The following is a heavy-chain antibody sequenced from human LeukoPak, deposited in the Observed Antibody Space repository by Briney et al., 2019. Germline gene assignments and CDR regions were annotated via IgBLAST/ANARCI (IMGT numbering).Heavy chain of an antibody. V-gene: IGHV1-69*13. D-gene: IGHD3-16*02. Sequence: SVKVSCKASGGTFSSYAISWVRQAPGQGLEWMGGIIPIFGTANYAQKFQGRATITADESTSTAYMELRSLRSDDTAVYYCARDNDYVWGSYRYPGYWGQGTLVTVPS. J-gene: IGHJ4*02. CDR3: ARDNDYVWGSYRYPGY. CDR1: GGTFSSYA. CDR2: IIPIFGTA.